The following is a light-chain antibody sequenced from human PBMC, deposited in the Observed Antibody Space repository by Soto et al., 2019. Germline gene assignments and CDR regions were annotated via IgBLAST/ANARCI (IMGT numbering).Light chain of an antibody. CDR1: SGSVSTSYY. J-gene: IGLJ2*01. CDR2: STN. V-gene: IGLV8-61*01. Sequence: QTVVTQEPSFSVSPGGTVTLTCGLSSGSVSTSYYPSWYQQTPGQAPRTLIYSTNTRSSGVPDRFSGSILGNKAALTITGAEAEDESSYYCLLYMRSGTHVVFGGGTKLTVL. CDR3: LLYMRSGTHVV.